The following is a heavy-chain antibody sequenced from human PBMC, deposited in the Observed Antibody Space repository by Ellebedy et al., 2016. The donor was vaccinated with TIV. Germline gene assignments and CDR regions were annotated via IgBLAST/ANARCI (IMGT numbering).Heavy chain of an antibody. Sequence: GESLKISCAASGFNFRSYWMTWVRQAPGKGLEWVANIRQEGAAIYYVESVKGRFPISRDNAKNSLFLQMNSLRVEDTAVYYCARRASYGDYAVQVNPWFDPWGQGTLVTVSS. D-gene: IGHD4-17*01. V-gene: IGHV3-7*01. CDR2: IRQEGAAI. CDR1: GFNFRSYW. J-gene: IGHJ5*02. CDR3: ARRASYGDYAVQVNPWFDP.